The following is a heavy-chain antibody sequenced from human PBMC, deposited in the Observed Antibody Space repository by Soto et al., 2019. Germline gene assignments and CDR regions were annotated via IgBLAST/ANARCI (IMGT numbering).Heavy chain of an antibody. CDR1: GYTFTSYG. J-gene: IGHJ4*02. CDR2: INANNGDT. Sequence: QVQLVQSGPELKKPGASVKVSCKASGYTFTSYGISWVRQAPGQGLEWMGRINANNGDTDYRQKFQGRITMTADASTDTVYMDLRNLTTDDTSVYYCSRFGADGTHWGQGTQITVSS. V-gene: IGHV1-18*04. D-gene: IGHD3-10*01. CDR3: SRFGADGTH.